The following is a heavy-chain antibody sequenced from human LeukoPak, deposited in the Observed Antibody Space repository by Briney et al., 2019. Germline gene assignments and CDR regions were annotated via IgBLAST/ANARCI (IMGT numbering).Heavy chain of an antibody. CDR3: ARGRLTTVNLDY. CDR2: IYYSGST. CDR1: GGSISSSSYY. V-gene: IGHV4-39*01. D-gene: IGHD4-17*01. Sequence: SETLSLTCTVSGGSISSSSYYWGWIRQPPGKGLEWIGSIYYSGSTYYNPSLKSRVTISVDTSKNQFSLKLSSVTAADTAVYYCARGRLTTVNLDYRGQGTLVTVSS. J-gene: IGHJ4*02.